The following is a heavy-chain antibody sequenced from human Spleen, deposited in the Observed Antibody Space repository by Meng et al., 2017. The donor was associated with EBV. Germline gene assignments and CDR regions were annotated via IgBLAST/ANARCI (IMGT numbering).Heavy chain of an antibody. Sequence: QLQLQESGPRLVRPSETPSLTCGVSGASISDSSAYWGWIRQSPRKGLEWIGTISSSGSTFYNPSLESRLTLSVDTTENHFALKLTSVTAADTAMYYCARHTGDFDYWGQGALVTVSS. CDR3: ARHTGDFDY. D-gene: IGHD2-8*02. CDR1: GASISDSSAY. J-gene: IGHJ4*02. CDR2: ISSSGST. V-gene: IGHV4-39*01.